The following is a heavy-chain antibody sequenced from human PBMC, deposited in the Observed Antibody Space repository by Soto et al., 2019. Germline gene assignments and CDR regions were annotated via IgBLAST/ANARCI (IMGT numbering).Heavy chain of an antibody. Sequence: EVQLVESGGGLVQPGGSLRLSCAASGFTFSSYSMNWVRQAPGKGLEWVSYISSSSSTIYYAHSVKGRFTISRDNAKNPLYLQMNSLRDEDTAVCYCAREGGNLSCFDPWGQGALVNFSS. CDR1: GFTFSSYS. D-gene: IGHD1-26*01. J-gene: IGHJ5*02. CDR2: ISSSSSTI. V-gene: IGHV3-48*02. CDR3: AREGGNLSCFDP.